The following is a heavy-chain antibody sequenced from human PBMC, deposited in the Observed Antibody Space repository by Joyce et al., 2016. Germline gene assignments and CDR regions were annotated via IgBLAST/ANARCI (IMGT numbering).Heavy chain of an antibody. CDR2: VNHSGST. CDR3: ARGLVVTGTRVRGYNYGYSS. D-gene: IGHD5-18*01. V-gene: IGHV4-34*02. Sequence: QVQLQQWGGGLLKPSETLSLTCAVYGGSFSGYYWSWIRQPRGNGLEWIGEVNHSGSTSYDESLKSRVTISVDTSKNQLSLNLTSVTAADTAVYFCARGLVVTGTRVRGYNYGYSSWGQGTLVTVSS. CDR1: GGSFSGYY. J-gene: IGHJ5*02.